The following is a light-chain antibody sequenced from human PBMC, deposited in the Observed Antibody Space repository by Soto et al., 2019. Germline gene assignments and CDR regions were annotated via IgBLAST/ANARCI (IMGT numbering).Light chain of an antibody. Sequence: EIVLTQSPGTLPLSPGERATLSCRASQSVSSSYLAWYQQKPGQAPRLLIYGASSRATGIPDRFSGSGSGTDFTLISSRLEPEDFAVYYCQQYGSSPWTFGQGTKVEIK. CDR3: QQYGSSPWT. J-gene: IGKJ1*01. CDR2: GAS. CDR1: QSVSSSY. V-gene: IGKV3-20*01.